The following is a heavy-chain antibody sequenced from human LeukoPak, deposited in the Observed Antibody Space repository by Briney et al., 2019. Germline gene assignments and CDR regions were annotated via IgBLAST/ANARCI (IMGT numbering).Heavy chain of an antibody. CDR2: ISGSGGST. CDR3: AKDRDRSRVRYYYYGMDV. D-gene: IGHD2/OR15-2a*01. V-gene: IGHV3-23*01. CDR1: GFTFSSYA. Sequence: GGSLKLSCAASGFTFSSYAMSWVRQAPGKGLEWVSAISGSGGSTYYADSVKGRFTISRDNSKNTLYLQMNSLRAEDTAVYYCAKDRDRSRVRYYYYGMDVWGQGTTVTVSS. J-gene: IGHJ6*02.